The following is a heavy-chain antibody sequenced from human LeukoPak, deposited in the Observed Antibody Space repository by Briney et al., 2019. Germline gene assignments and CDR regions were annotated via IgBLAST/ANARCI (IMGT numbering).Heavy chain of an antibody. D-gene: IGHD3-3*01. J-gene: IGHJ6*03. CDR2: MNPNSGNT. Sequence: ASVKVSCKASGYTFTSYDINWVRQATGQGLEWMGWMNPNSGNTGYAQKFQGGVTMTRNTSISTAYMELSSLRSEDTAVYYCARGPYYDFWSGYYKGYYYYYYMDVWGKGTTVTVSS. CDR3: ARGPYYDFWSGYYKGYYYYYYMDV. CDR1: GYTFTSYD. V-gene: IGHV1-8*01.